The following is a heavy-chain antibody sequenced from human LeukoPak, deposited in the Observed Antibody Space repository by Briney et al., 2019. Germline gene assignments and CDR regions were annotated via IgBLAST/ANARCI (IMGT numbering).Heavy chain of an antibody. Sequence: ASVKVSCKASGYTFTSYGISWVRQAPGQGLEWMGWISAYNGNTNYAQKLQGRVTMTTDTSTSTAYMELRSLRSDDTAVYYCARGIVVVIDHDAFDIWGQGTIVTVSS. CDR3: ARGIVVVIDHDAFDI. J-gene: IGHJ3*02. CDR2: ISAYNGNT. CDR1: GYTFTSYG. V-gene: IGHV1-18*01. D-gene: IGHD3-22*01.